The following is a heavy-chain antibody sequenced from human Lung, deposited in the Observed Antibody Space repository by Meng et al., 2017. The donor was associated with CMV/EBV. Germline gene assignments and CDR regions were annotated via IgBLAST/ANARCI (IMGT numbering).Heavy chain of an antibody. Sequence: VPLGAWGPRLVKPSGTLCPHRPPSGGSINTYYWSWIRQPPGKGLEWIGYFYYRGNSNYNPSLKSRVTISVDKSKNLFSLNLTSVTAADAALYYCARGSYLAVEGWGLGTLVTVSS. CDR3: ARGSYLAVEG. CDR2: FYYRGNS. V-gene: IGHV4-59*01. J-gene: IGHJ4*02. D-gene: IGHD2-21*01. CDR1: GGSINTYY.